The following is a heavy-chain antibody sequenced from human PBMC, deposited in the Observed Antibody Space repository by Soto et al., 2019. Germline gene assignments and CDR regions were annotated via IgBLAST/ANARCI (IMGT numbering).Heavy chain of an antibody. CDR1: GFTFSSYS. CDR3: ARDRGRHGSSGYPFFDY. V-gene: IGHV3-48*01. Sequence: EVQLVESGGGLVQPGGSLRLSCAASGFTFSSYSMNWVRQAPGKGLEWVSYISGEDQTIYYADSVKGRFTISRDNAKDSLFLQMNSLRADDTAVYYCARDRGRHGSSGYPFFDYWGQGTLVTVSS. J-gene: IGHJ4*02. D-gene: IGHD3-22*01. CDR2: ISGEDQTI.